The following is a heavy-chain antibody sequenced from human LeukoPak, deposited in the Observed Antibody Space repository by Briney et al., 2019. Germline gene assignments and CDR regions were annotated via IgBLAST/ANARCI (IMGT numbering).Heavy chain of an antibody. J-gene: IGHJ4*02. Sequence: GGSLRLSCAASGFTFSSYWMSWVRQAPGKGLEWVANIKQDGSEKYYVDSVKGRFTISRDNAKNSLYLQMNSLRAEDTAVYYCARDRLWFGELPLDYWGQGTLVTVSS. D-gene: IGHD3-10*01. CDR1: GFTFSSYW. CDR2: IKQDGSEK. CDR3: ARDRLWFGELPLDY. V-gene: IGHV3-7*01.